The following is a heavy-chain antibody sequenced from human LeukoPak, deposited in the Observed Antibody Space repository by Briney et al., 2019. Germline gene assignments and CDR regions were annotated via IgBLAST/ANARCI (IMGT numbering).Heavy chain of an antibody. D-gene: IGHD6-19*01. J-gene: IGHJ4*02. CDR3: VRRDTGWNYFDY. V-gene: IGHV4-4*08. Sequence: TLSLTCAVSGGGVSGHYWGWIPQPPGKGLQWIGNIRSTGEKNYNPSLKSRVSISLDTSKSHLSLNLTSVFAADTAIYYCVRRDTGWNYFDYWGQGILVSVSS. CDR2: IRSTGEK. CDR1: GGGVSGHY.